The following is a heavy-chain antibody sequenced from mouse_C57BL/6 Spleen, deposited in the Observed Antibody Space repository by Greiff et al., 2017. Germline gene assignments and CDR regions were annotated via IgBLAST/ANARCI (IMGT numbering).Heavy chain of an antibody. CDR3: TSALYGSSSAWFAY. V-gene: IGHV6-6*01. D-gene: IGHD1-1*01. Sequence: EVQLQESGGGLVQPGGSMKLSCAASGFTFSDAWMDWVRQSPEKGLEWVAEIRNKANNHATYYAESVKGRFTISRDDSKSSVYLQMNSLRAEDTGIYYCTSALYGSSSAWFAYWGQGTLVTVSA. CDR1: GFTFSDAW. CDR2: IRNKANNHAT. J-gene: IGHJ3*01.